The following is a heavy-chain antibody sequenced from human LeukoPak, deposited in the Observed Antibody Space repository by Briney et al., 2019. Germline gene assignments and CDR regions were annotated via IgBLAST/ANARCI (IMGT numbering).Heavy chain of an antibody. D-gene: IGHD5-18*01. J-gene: IGHJ5*02. Sequence: GGSLRLSCTASGFTIGDYAMSWFRQAPGKGLEWVGFIRSKAYGGTTEYAASVKGRFTVSRDDSKSIAYLQMNSLKTEDTAVYYCTRRGYHNWFDPWGQGTLVTVSS. V-gene: IGHV3-49*03. CDR2: IRSKAYGGTT. CDR3: TRRGYHNWFDP. CDR1: GFTIGDYA.